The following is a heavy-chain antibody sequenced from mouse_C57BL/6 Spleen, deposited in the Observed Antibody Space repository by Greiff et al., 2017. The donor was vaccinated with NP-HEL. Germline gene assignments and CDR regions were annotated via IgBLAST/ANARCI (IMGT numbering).Heavy chain of an antibody. CDR1: GYTFTSYW. CDR2: IDPSDSYT. Sequence: QVQLQQPGAELVKPGASVKLSCKASGYTFTSYWMQWVKQRPGQGLEWIGEIDPSDSYTNYNQKFKGKATFTVDTSSSTAYMQLSSLTSEDSAVYYCARYPFITTVVATDVWGTGTTVTVSS. J-gene: IGHJ1*03. CDR3: ARYPFITTVVATDV. D-gene: IGHD1-1*01. V-gene: IGHV1-50*01.